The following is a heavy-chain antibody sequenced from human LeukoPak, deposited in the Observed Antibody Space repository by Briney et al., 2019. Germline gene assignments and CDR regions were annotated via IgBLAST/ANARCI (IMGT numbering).Heavy chain of an antibody. CDR3: AKVASGDCSSTSCSHRQIDY. V-gene: IGHV3-23*01. Sequence: PGGSLRLSCAASGFTFSSYAMSWVRQAPGKGLEWVSAISGSGGSTYYADSVKGRFTISRDNSKNTLYLQMNSLRAEDTAVYYCAKVASGDCSSTSCSHRQIDYWGQGTLVTVSS. CDR1: GFTFSSYA. J-gene: IGHJ4*02. CDR2: ISGSGGST. D-gene: IGHD2-2*01.